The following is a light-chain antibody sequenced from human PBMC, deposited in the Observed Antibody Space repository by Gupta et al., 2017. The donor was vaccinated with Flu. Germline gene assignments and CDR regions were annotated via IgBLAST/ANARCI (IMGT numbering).Light chain of an antibody. V-gene: IGKV4-1*01. CDR2: WAS. J-gene: IGKJ4*01. Sequence: VMRQSPESLPVFLGETATIKCPSSQSLFFNADNKNFLAWYQQKPGQPPKLLIYWASTRESGVPDRFSGSWSKTDFTLTISRLQAEDVAIYYCQEYAVTPHTFGGGTKVEIK. CDR3: QEYAVTPHT. CDR1: QSLFFNADNKNF.